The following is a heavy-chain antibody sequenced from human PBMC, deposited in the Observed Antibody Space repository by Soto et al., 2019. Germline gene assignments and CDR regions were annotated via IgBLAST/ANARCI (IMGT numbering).Heavy chain of an antibody. CDR3: ARHPSDFWFDP. CDR1: GGSISSSRCH. V-gene: IGHV4-39*01. Sequence: PSETLSLTCTVSGGSISSSRCHWGWIRQPPGKGLEWIASIKYSGTTFYNPSLKSRVTLSVDTSKNQFSLKLSSVTAADTAVYYCARHPSDFWFDPWGQGTLVTVSS. J-gene: IGHJ5*02. D-gene: IGHD2-21*02. CDR2: IKYSGTT.